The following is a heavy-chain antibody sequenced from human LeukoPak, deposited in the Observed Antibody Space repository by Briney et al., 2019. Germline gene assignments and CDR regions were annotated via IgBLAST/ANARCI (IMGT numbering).Heavy chain of an antibody. CDR3: AREGVADSYDSSAYGHGLDP. Sequence: ASGKVSCKASGYTLTSYFMGWVRQAPGQGLEWMGIVNPSVGRTTYAQNFQGRVTMTSDMSTSTVYMEPSTPRSEDTAVYYCAREGVADSYDSSAYGHGLDPWGQGNLVTVSS. CDR1: GYTLTSYF. J-gene: IGHJ5*02. CDR2: VNPSVGRT. D-gene: IGHD3-22*01. V-gene: IGHV1-46*01.